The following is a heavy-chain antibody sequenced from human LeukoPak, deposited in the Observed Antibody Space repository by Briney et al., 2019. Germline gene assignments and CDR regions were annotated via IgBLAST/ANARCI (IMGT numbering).Heavy chain of an antibody. Sequence: PGGSLRLSCAASGFTFSSYGMHWVRQAPGKGLEWVAVISYDGSNKYYADSVKGRFTISRDNSKNTLYLQMNSLRAEDTAVYYCAKDLLAYCGGDCYSPSYWGQGTLVTVSS. J-gene: IGHJ4*02. CDR1: GFTFSSYG. D-gene: IGHD2-21*02. CDR2: ISYDGSNK. CDR3: AKDLLAYCGGDCYSPSY. V-gene: IGHV3-30*18.